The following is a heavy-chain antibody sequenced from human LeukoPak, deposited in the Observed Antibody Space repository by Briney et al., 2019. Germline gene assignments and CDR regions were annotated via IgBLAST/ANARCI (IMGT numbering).Heavy chain of an antibody. V-gene: IGHV3-48*01. CDR3: ARVGHYYDSSGYYHVPGNDY. CDR1: GFTFSSYS. J-gene: IGHJ4*02. D-gene: IGHD3-22*01. CDR2: ISSSSSTI. Sequence: PGGSLRLSCAASGFTFSSYSMNWVRQAPGKGLEWVSYISSSSSTIYYADSVKGRFTISRDNAKNSLYLQMNSLRAEDTAVYYCARVGHYYDSSGYYHVPGNDYWGQGTLVTVSS.